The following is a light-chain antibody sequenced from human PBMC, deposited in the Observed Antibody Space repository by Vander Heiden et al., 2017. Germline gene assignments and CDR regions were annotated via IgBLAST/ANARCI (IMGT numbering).Light chain of an antibody. J-gene: IGKJ2*01. Sequence: EIVFTQSPGTLSLSPGERATLSCRASQSVSSSYLAWYQQKPGQAPRLLIYGASSRDTGIPDRFSGSGYGTDFTLTISRREPEDFAVYYCQQYGSSPKYTFGQGTKLEIK. V-gene: IGKV3-20*01. CDR2: GAS. CDR1: QSVSSSY. CDR3: QQYGSSPKYT.